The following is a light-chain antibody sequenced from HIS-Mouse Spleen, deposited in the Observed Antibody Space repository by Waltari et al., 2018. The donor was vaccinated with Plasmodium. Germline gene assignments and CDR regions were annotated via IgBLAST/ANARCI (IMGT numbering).Light chain of an antibody. J-gene: IGKJ2*01. CDR1: QRISSC. CDR2: AAS. V-gene: IGKV1-39*01. Sequence: DIQMTQSPSSLSASVGDRVTITCRASQRISSCLNWYQQKLGKAPKLLIYAASSLQSGVPSRFSGSGAGTDFTLNISSLQPEDFATYYCQQSYSTPYTFGQGTKLEIK. CDR3: QQSYSTPYT.